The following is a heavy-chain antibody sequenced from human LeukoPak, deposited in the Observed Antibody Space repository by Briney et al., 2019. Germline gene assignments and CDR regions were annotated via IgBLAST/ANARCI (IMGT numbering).Heavy chain of an antibody. CDR3: ARGHAFYDSSGYSVPPHSLWYMDV. Sequence: SETLSPTCAVYGGSFSGYYWSWIRQPPGKGLEWIGEINHSGSTNYNPSLKSRVTISVDTSKNQFSPKLSSVTAADTAVYYCARGHAFYDSSGYSVPPHSLWYMDVWGKGTTVTVSS. D-gene: IGHD3-22*01. CDR2: INHSGST. V-gene: IGHV4-34*01. CDR1: GGSFSGYY. J-gene: IGHJ6*03.